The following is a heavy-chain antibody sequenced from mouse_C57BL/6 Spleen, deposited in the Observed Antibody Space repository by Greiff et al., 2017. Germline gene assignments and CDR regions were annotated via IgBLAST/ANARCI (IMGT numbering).Heavy chain of an antibody. CDR3: ARHYGSSYGDY. Sequence: EVQLQQPGPVLVKPGASVKMSCKASGYTFTDYYMTWVKQSHGKSLEWIGVINPYNGGTSYNQKFKGKATLTVDKSSSTAYMELNSLTSEDSAVYYGARHYGSSYGDYWGQGTTLTVSS. V-gene: IGHV1-19*01. J-gene: IGHJ2*01. D-gene: IGHD1-1*01. CDR2: INPYNGGT. CDR1: GYTFTDYY.